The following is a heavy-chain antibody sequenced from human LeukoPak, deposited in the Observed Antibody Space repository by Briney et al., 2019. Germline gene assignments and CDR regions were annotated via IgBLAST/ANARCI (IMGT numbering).Heavy chain of an antibody. D-gene: IGHD5-12*01. V-gene: IGHV1-2*02. CDR3: GRGSVATIGQPVDY. J-gene: IGHJ4*02. CDR2: INPNSGGT. CDR1: GYTFTGYY. Sequence: ASVKVSCKASGYTFTGYYMHWVRQAPGQGLEWMGWINPNSGGTNYAQQFQVRVTMTTDKSISTPYLQPSRLRSDDTAVYYCGRGSVATIGQPVDYWGQGTLVTVSS.